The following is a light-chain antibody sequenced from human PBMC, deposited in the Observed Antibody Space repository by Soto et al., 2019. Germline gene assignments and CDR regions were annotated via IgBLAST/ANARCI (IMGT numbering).Light chain of an antibody. CDR2: GAS. CDR1: EIINSGY. V-gene: IGKV3-20*01. Sequence: ENLLTQSPDTLSLSAGERDTLCCRASEIINSGYLAWYQQKPGRAPRLLIYGASKRATGIPDRFSVSESGTDFTLTINSREPEGSAVYYCQRYGRAPPFGQG. J-gene: IGKJ5*01. CDR3: QRYGRAPP.